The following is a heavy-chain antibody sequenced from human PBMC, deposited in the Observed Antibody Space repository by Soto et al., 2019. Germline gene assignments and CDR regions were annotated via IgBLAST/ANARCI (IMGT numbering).Heavy chain of an antibody. CDR3: TTDTYYYDSSGFDY. V-gene: IGHV3-15*07. Sequence: EVQLVESGGGLVKPGGSLSLSCAASGFTFSNAWMNWVRQAPGKGLEWVGRIKSKTDGGTTDYAAPVKGRFTISRDDSKYSLYLQMNSLKTEDTAVYYCTTDTYYYDSSGFDYWGQGTLVTVSS. D-gene: IGHD3-22*01. CDR1: GFTFSNAW. J-gene: IGHJ4*02. CDR2: IKSKTDGGTT.